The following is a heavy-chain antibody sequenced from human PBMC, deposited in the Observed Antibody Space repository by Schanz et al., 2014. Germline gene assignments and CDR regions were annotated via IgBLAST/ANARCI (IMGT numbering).Heavy chain of an antibody. CDR3: AKVAPAATYLDS. V-gene: IGHV3-23*04. Sequence: VQLVESGGGVVQPGRLLRLSCAASGFTFSSYAMSWVRQAPGKGLEWVSAISGSGGSTYYADFVKGRFSISRDDSKTMLYLQMNSLRADDTAVYYCAKVAPAATYLDSWGLGTLVTVSS. CDR2: ISGSGGST. D-gene: IGHD2-2*01. J-gene: IGHJ4*02. CDR1: GFTFSSYA.